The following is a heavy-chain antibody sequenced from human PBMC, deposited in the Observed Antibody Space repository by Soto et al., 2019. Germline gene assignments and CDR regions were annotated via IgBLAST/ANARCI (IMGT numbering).Heavy chain of an antibody. CDR3: AHRHFYDSSGYLFDY. V-gene: IGHV2-5*02. Sequence: QITLKESGPPLVKPTQTLTLTCTFSGFSLTTGGVGVGWIRQPPGKALEWLALIYWDNDNRYSPSLRSRLTITKDTSKHQVFLTMPNMDPVDTSTYYCAHRHFYDSSGYLFDYWGQGILVTVSS. CDR1: GFSLTTGGVG. J-gene: IGHJ4*02. D-gene: IGHD3-22*01. CDR2: IYWDNDN.